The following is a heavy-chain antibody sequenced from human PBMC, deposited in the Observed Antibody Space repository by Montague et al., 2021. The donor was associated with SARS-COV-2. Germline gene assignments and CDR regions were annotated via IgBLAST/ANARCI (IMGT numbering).Heavy chain of an antibody. D-gene: IGHD3-22*01. V-gene: IGHV4-34*01. J-gene: IGHJ5*02. CDR3: ARGPRITMIVVVITDIWFDP. CDR1: GGSVSDYH. CDR2: INYSGST. Sequence: SETLSLTCAVYGGSVSDYHWSWIRQPPGKGLEWIGEINYSGSTNYNPSLKSRVTTSVDTSKNQFSLKLTSVTAADTAVYYCARGPRITMIVVVITDIWFDPWGQGTLVTVSS.